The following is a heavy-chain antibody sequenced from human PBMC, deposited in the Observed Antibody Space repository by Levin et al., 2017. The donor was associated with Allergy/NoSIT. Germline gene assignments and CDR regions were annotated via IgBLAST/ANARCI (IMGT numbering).Heavy chain of an antibody. CDR3: ARGVRSFGPTTLYYYYGMDV. J-gene: IGHJ6*02. CDR2: IIPIFGTA. Sequence: ASVKVSCKASGGTFSSYAISWVRQAPGQGLEWMGGIIPIFGTANYAQKFQGRVTITADESTSTAYMELSSLRSEDTAVYYCARGVRSFGPTTLYYYYGMDVWGQGTTVTVSS. V-gene: IGHV1-69*13. CDR1: GGTFSSYA. D-gene: IGHD1-1*01.